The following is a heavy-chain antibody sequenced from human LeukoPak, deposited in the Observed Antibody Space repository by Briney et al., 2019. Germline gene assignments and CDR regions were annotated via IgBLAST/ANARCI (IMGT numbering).Heavy chain of an antibody. CDR1: GFTFSSYG. CDR3: AKEERYCSGGSCSYWFDP. D-gene: IGHD2-15*01. CDR2: ISGSGGST. J-gene: IGHJ5*02. Sequence: GGSLRLSCAASGFTFSSYGMHWVRQAPGKGLGWVSAISGSGGSTYYADSVKGRFTISRDNSKNTLYLQMNSLRAEDTAVYYCAKEERYCSGGSCSYWFDPWGQGTLVTVSS. V-gene: IGHV3-23*01.